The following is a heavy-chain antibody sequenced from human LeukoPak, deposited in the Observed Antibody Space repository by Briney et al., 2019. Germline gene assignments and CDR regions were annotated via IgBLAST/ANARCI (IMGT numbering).Heavy chain of an antibody. CDR2: ISYSGST. V-gene: IGHV4-61*01. CDR1: GGSVSSGSYY. J-gene: IGHJ3*02. D-gene: IGHD3-22*01. Sequence: SETLSLTCNVSGGSVSSGSYYWSWIRQPPGKGLEWIGYISYSGSTNYNPSLKSRVTVSLDTSKNQFSLKLSSVTAADTAVYYCARGGPYYYDSSAFDIWGQGTMVTVSS. CDR3: ARGGPYYYDSSAFDI.